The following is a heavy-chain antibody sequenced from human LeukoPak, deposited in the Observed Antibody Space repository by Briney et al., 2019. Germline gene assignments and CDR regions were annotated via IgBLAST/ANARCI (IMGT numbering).Heavy chain of an antibody. V-gene: IGHV3-7*01. Sequence: GGSLRLSCAASGFTFSSYWMSWVRQAPGKGLEWVATIKQDGSQKYYVDSVKGRFTISRDNAKNSLYLQMNSLTAEDTAVYYCARESGSVTSEVDFDYWGQGTLVTVSS. CDR2: IKQDGSQK. CDR3: ARESGSVTSEVDFDY. J-gene: IGHJ4*02. D-gene: IGHD4-17*01. CDR1: GFTFSSYW.